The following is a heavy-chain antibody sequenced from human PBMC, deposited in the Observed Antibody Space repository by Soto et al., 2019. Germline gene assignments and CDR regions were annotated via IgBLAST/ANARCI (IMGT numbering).Heavy chain of an antibody. V-gene: IGHV4-30-2*01. D-gene: IGHD2-8*01. CDR3: ARGHDANDD. CDR2: IYHSGST. CDR1: GGSISSGGYS. J-gene: IGHJ4*02. Sequence: HLQLQESGSGLVKPSQTLSLTCAVSGGSISSGGYSWSWIRQPPGKGLEWIGYIYHSGSTYYNPSLKSRVTISMDTSKNQFSLKLSSVTAADKAVYYCARGHDANDDWGQGTLVTVSS.